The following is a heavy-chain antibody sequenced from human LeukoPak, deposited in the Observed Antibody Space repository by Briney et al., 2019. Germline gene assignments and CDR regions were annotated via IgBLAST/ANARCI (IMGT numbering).Heavy chain of an antibody. CDR3: ARDRPDYGSGSYRYFDY. J-gene: IGHJ4*02. CDR1: GGSISSSSYY. Sequence: PSETLSLTCTVSGGSISSSSYYWGWIRQPPGKGLEWIGSIYYSGNTYYNPSLKSRVTISVDTSKNQFSLKLSSVTAADTAVYYCARDRPDYGSGSYRYFDYWGQGTLVTVSS. V-gene: IGHV4-39*07. CDR2: IYYSGNT. D-gene: IGHD3-10*01.